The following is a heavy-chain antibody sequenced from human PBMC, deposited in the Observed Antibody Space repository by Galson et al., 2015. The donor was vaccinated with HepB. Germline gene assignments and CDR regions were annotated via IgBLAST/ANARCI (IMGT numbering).Heavy chain of an antibody. CDR2: ISSSDNTT. Sequence: SLRLSCAVSGFTFSSYDMNWVRQAPGKGLQWLSYISSSDNTTYYADSVKGRFTISRDNVKNSLYLQLNSLRAEDTAVYYCARDDNFYYTMDVWGQGTTVTVSS. V-gene: IGHV3-48*03. J-gene: IGHJ6*02. CDR3: ARDDNFYYTMDV. CDR1: GFTFSSYD. D-gene: IGHD5-24*01.